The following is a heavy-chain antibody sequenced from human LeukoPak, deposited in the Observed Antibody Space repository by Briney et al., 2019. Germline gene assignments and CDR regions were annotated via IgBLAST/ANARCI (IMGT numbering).Heavy chain of an antibody. CDR3: ARADILTGYSPLDAFDI. D-gene: IGHD3-9*01. CDR1: GGSFSGYY. CDR2: INHSGST. J-gene: IGHJ3*02. Sequence: SETLSLTCAVYGGSFSGYYWSWIRQPPGKGLEWIGEINHSGSTNYNPPLKSRVTISVDTSKNQFSLKLSSVTAADTAVYYCARADILTGYSPLDAFDIWGQGTMVTVSS. V-gene: IGHV4-34*01.